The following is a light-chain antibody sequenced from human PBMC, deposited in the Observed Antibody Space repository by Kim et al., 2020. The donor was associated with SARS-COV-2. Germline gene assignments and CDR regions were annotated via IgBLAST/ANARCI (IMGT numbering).Light chain of an antibody. CDR1: QCISSR. CDR2: LAS. V-gene: IGKV1-9*01. CDR3: QQSTSYPIT. J-gene: IGKJ4*01. Sequence: ASVGDRVTLTWRASQCISSRLAWYQQEPGKAPKLLIYLASTLQSGVPSRFSGSGSATEFTLTVSSLQPEDFATYYCQQSTSYPITFGGGTKVDIK.